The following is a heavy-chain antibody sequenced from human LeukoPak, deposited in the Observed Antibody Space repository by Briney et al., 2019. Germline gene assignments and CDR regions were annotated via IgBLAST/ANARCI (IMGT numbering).Heavy chain of an antibody. CDR2: INHSGST. V-gene: IGHV4-34*01. J-gene: IGHJ5*02. Sequence: SETQSLTCAVYGGSFSGYYWSWIRQPPGKGREWIGEINHSGSTNYNPSLKSRVTISVGTSKNQFALKRSSVTAADTAVYYCASILNGYSSGLNWFDPWGQGTLVTASS. D-gene: IGHD6-19*01. CDR1: GGSFSGYY. CDR3: ASILNGYSSGLNWFDP.